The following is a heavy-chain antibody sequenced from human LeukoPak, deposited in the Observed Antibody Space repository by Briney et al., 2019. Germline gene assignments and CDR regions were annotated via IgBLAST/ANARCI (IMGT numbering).Heavy chain of an antibody. CDR3: ARVWVTMVRGVIHGMDV. J-gene: IGHJ6*02. Sequence: ASVKVSCKASGYTFTGYYMHWVRQAPGQGLEWMGWISAYNGNTNYAQKLQGRVTMTTDTSTSTAYMELRSLRSDDTAVYYCARVWVTMVRGVIHGMDVWGQGTTVTVSS. CDR1: GYTFTGYY. V-gene: IGHV1-18*04. D-gene: IGHD3-10*01. CDR2: ISAYNGNT.